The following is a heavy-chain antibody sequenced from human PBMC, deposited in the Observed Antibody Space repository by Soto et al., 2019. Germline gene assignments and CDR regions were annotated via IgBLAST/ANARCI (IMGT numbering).Heavy chain of an antibody. Sequence: GGSLRLSCVGSGFSISRYALSWVRRAPGKGLDWVSVVSGSGESTYYADSVKGRISVSRDNSKNTMYLQMTSLRVEDAALYYCAKHVTPTMITVRHRDAFDVWGRGTMVTVSS. CDR1: GFSISRYA. CDR2: VSGSGEST. CDR3: AKHVTPTMITVRHRDAFDV. J-gene: IGHJ3*01. D-gene: IGHD3-22*01. V-gene: IGHV3-23*01.